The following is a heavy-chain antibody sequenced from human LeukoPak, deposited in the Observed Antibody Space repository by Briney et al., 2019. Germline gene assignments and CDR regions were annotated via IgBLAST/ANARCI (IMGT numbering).Heavy chain of an antibody. CDR3: ARGGDYDYVWGSYRYGYYGMDV. V-gene: IGHV3-74*01. Sequence: PGGSLRLSCAASGFTFSSYLMHWVRQAPGRGLVWVSRINSDGSSTSYADSVKGRFTISRDNAKNTLYLQMNSLRAEDTAVYYCARGGDYDYVWGSYRYGYYGMDVWGQGTTVTVSS. CDR2: INSDGSST. D-gene: IGHD3-16*02. J-gene: IGHJ6*02. CDR1: GFTFSSYL.